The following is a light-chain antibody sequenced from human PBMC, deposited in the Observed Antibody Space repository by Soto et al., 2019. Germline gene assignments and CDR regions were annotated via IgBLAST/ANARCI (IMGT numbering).Light chain of an antibody. CDR3: QQYHNWPFS. V-gene: IGKV3-15*01. J-gene: IGKJ5*01. Sequence: VMAQGPASRAVSPGEGVSLACGAGQGVTTNFAWYQQKSGQSPRLLIYDVSTRATGVPARFSGTGSETDFTLTLSRLQSEDSAVPFCQQYHNWPFSFGQGTRLEIK. CDR1: QGVTTN. CDR2: DVS.